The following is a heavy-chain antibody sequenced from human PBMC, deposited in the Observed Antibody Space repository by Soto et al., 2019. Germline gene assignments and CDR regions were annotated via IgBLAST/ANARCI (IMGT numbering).Heavy chain of an antibody. CDR3: ASSTQDAGTRSHVYYDFWSGRPVVAFDI. V-gene: IGHV3-48*01. D-gene: IGHD3-3*01. CDR2: ISSSSSTI. J-gene: IGHJ3*02. CDR1: GFTFSSYS. Sequence: GGSLRLSCAASGFTFSSYSMNWVRQAPGKGLEWVSYISSSSSTIYYADSVKGRFTISRDNAKNSLYLQMNSLRAEDTAVYYCASSTQDAGTRSHVYYDFWSGRPVVAFDIWGQGTMVTVSS.